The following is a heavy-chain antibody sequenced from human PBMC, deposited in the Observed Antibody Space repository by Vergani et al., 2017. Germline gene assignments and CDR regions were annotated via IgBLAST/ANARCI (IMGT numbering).Heavy chain of an antibody. V-gene: IGHV3-15*01. CDR1: GFTFSNAW. Sequence: EVHLVESGGGLVKPGGSLRLSCAASGFTFSNAWMTWVRQAPGKGLEWVGRIKSKTDGGTIDYAAPVKGRFTISRDDSQNTLYLQMDSLKTEDTAVYCCTTNFFGTGPFDYWGQGTLVTVSS. CDR3: TTNFFGTGPFDY. J-gene: IGHJ4*02. CDR2: IKSKTDGGTI. D-gene: IGHD1-1*01.